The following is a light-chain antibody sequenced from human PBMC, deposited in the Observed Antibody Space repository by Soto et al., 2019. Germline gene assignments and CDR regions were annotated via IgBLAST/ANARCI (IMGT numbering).Light chain of an antibody. CDR3: CSYVSSKTYV. CDR1: SSDIGGYNY. Sequence: QSALAQPASVSGSPGQSITISCTGTSSDIGGYNYVSWFQQHPGKAPKLIIYEVSNRPSGVSNRFSGSKSDNTASLTISGLQAEDEADYYCCSYVSSKTYVFGNGTKVTVL. J-gene: IGLJ1*01. V-gene: IGLV2-14*01. CDR2: EVS.